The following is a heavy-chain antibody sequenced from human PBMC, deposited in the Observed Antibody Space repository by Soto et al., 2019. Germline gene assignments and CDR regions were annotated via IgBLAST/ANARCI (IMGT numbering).Heavy chain of an antibody. J-gene: IGHJ6*02. Sequence: QVQLQQWGAGLLKPSETLSLTCAVYGGSFSVYYWSWIRQPPGKGLEWIGEINHSGSTNYNPSLKCRVTISVDTSKNQFSLKLSSVTAADTAVYYCARWPDYSGMDVWGQGTTVTVSS. CDR1: GGSFSVYY. CDR3: ARWPDYSGMDV. CDR2: INHSGST. V-gene: IGHV4-34*01.